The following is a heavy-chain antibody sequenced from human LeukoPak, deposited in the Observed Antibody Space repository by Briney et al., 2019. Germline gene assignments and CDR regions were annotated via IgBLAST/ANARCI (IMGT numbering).Heavy chain of an antibody. D-gene: IGHD3-22*01. Sequence: PGGSLRLSCAASGFTFSSYSMNWVRQAPGKGLEWVSSISSSSSYIYYADSVKGRFTISRDNSKNTLYLQMNSLRAEDTAVYYCAKDLSYYDSSPGCWGQGTLVTVSS. J-gene: IGHJ4*02. CDR3: AKDLSYYDSSPGC. CDR2: ISSSSSYI. CDR1: GFTFSSYS. V-gene: IGHV3-21*01.